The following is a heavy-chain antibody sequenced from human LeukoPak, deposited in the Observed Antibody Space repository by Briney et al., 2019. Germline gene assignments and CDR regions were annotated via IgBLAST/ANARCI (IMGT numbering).Heavy chain of an antibody. Sequence: PSETLSLTCTVSGASISSYYWSWIRQPPGKGLEWIGYIYYSGNTNSNPSLKSRVTISVDTSKNQFSLNLSSVTAADTAVYYCARSERYNSGWYFYFDYWGQGTLVTVSS. CDR3: ARSERYNSGWYFYFDY. CDR2: IYYSGNT. J-gene: IGHJ4*02. CDR1: GASISSYY. V-gene: IGHV4-59*01. D-gene: IGHD6-19*01.